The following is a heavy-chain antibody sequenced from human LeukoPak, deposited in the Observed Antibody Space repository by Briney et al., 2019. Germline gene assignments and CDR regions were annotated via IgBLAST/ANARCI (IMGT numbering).Heavy chain of an antibody. CDR2: IIPIFGTA. Sequence: GIIPIFGTANYAQKSQGRVTITADESTSTAYMELSSLRSEDTAVYYCARRGYSKRGAFYGYWGQGTLVTVSS. V-gene: IGHV1-69*01. D-gene: IGHD5-18*01. J-gene: IGHJ4*02. CDR3: ARRGYSKRGAFYGY.